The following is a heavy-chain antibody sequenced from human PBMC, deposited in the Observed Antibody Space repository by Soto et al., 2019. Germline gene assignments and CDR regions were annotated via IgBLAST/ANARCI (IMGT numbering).Heavy chain of an antibody. CDR3: ARTLDYGGSAGTNWFDP. V-gene: IGHV4-30-2*01. CDR1: GDSISSGAYS. J-gene: IGHJ5*02. Sequence: QLQLQESGSGLVKPSETLSLTCTVSGDSISSGAYSWSWIRLPPGKRLEWIGYIYHRGTSHYNPSLKGRVTMAVGRSRNQFSLNLRSWTAADTAVYYWARTLDYGGSAGTNWFDPWGQGTLVTVSS. CDR2: IYHRGTS. D-gene: IGHD2-15*01.